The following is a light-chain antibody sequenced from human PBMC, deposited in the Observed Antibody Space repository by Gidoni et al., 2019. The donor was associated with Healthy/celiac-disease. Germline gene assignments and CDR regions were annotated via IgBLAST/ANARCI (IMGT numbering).Light chain of an antibody. J-gene: IGKJ1*01. CDR2: ATT. CDR1: QSISSH. CDR3: HQSYSTLT. V-gene: IGKV1-39*01. Sequence: DNQMTQSPSSLSASVGDRVTITRRASQSISSHLNWYQQKPGKAPKLLIHATTSFQSGVPSRFSGSGSDTNFTLTISSLQPEAFETYYYHQSYSTLTFGQGTKVEIK.